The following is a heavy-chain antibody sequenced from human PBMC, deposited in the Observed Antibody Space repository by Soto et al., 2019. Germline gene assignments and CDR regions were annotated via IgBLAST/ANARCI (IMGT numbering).Heavy chain of an antibody. CDR3: ARDRTVWSGYHDAFDI. V-gene: IGHV1-69*10. D-gene: IGHD3-3*01. Sequence: ASVKVSCKASGGTLSSYAISWVRQAPGQGLEWMGGIIPILGIANYAQKFQGRVTITADKSTSTAYMELSSLRSEDTAVYYCARDRTVWSGYHDAFDIWGQGTMVTVSS. CDR2: IIPILGIA. CDR1: GGTLSSYA. J-gene: IGHJ3*02.